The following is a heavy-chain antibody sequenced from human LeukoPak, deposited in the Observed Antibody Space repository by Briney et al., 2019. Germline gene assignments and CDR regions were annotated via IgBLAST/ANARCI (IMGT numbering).Heavy chain of an antibody. CDR3: ARGTPITIFGVVNPSPNWFDP. D-gene: IGHD3-3*01. V-gene: IGHV4-59*01. CDR1: GGSISGYY. CDR2: IYYSGST. J-gene: IGHJ5*02. Sequence: SETLPLTCTVSGGSISGYYWSWIRQPPGKGLEWIGYIYYSGSTNYNPSLKSRVTISVDTSKNQFSLKLSSVTAADTAVYYCARGTPITIFGVVNPSPNWFDPWGQGTLVTVSS.